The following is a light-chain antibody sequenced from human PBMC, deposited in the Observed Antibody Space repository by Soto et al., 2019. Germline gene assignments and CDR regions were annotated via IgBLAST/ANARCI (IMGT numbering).Light chain of an antibody. CDR1: QDITNY. J-gene: IGKJ4*01. V-gene: IGKV1-33*01. Sequence: DIQMTQSPSSLSASVGDRVTITCQASQDITNYLNWYQQKPGKAPQLLIYDASNLETGVPSRFSGSGSGTDFSFTNSSLQPEDIATYYCQQYDYLPLTFGGGTKVEIE. CDR2: DAS. CDR3: QQYDYLPLT.